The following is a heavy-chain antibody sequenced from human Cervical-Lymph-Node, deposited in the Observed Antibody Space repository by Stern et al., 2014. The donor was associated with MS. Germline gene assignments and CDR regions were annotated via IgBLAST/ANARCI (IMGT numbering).Heavy chain of an antibody. V-gene: IGHV1-69*01. CDR1: GGTFSSYS. J-gene: IGHJ5*02. CDR2: ISPIFATT. D-gene: IGHD3-3*01. Sequence: QVQLVQSGAEVKKPGSSVKVSCKTSGGTFSSYSIIWLRQAPGQGIEWMGGISPIFATTNYAQNLQGRVTITADESTSTAYMELSSLRSEDTAVYYCARAAIFGVIIAWFDPWGQGTLVTVSS. CDR3: ARAAIFGVIIAWFDP.